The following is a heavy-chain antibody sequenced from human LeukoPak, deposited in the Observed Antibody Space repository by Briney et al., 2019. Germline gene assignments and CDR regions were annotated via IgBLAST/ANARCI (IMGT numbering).Heavy chain of an antibody. V-gene: IGHV1-18*01. D-gene: IGHD2-2*01. J-gene: IGHJ4*02. CDR2: ISGYNGNT. CDR3: ARARPGAYCGTTSCFSDY. Sequence: ASVKVSCKASGYIFTSYGISWVRQGPGQGLGWVGWISGYNGNTNFAPNLQDRVTMTTDTSTATAYMELRSLRRNDTAVYFCARARPGAYCGTTSCFSDYWGQGTLVTVSS. CDR1: GYIFTSYG.